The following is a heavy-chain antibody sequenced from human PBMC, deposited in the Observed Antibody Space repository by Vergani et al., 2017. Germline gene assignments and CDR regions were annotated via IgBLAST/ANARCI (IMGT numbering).Heavy chain of an antibody. CDR2: ISGSGGST. CDR1: GFTFSSYA. V-gene: IGHV3-23*01. J-gene: IGHJ2*01. Sequence: EVQLLESGGGLVQPGGSLRLSCAASGFTFSSYAMSWVRQAPGKGLVWVSAISGSGGSTYYADSVKGRFTISRDNSKNTLYLQINSLRAEDTAVYYCAKTGSYCGGDCYHWYFDLWGRGTLVTVSS. CDR3: AKTGSYCGGDCYHWYFDL. D-gene: IGHD2-21*01.